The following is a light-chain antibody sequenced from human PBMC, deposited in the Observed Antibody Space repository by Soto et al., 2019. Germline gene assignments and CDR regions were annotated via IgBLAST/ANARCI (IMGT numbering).Light chain of an antibody. Sequence: DFQMTQSPSTLSASVGDRVTITCRASQNIRSRLAWFQQKPGKAPKLLIYAASTLQAGVPSRFSGSGSGTDFTLTISSLQPEDVAAYYCQKYNSAPLTFGGGTKVDIK. CDR2: AAS. V-gene: IGKV1-27*01. J-gene: IGKJ4*01. CDR1: QNIRSR. CDR3: QKYNSAPLT.